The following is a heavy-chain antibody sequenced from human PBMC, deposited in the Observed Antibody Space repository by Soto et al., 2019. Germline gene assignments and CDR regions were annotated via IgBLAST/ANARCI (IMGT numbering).Heavy chain of an antibody. D-gene: IGHD5-18*01. CDR2: INHSGST. J-gene: IGHJ6*02. CDR1: GGSFSGYY. CDR3: ARGRRFFYSYGLVYDYYGMDV. Sequence: SETLSLTCAVYGGSFSGYYWSWIRQPPGKGLEWIGEINHSGSTNYNPSLKSRVTISVDTSKNQFSLKLSSVTAADTAVYYCARGRRFFYSYGLVYDYYGMDVWGHGTKATVAS. V-gene: IGHV4-34*01.